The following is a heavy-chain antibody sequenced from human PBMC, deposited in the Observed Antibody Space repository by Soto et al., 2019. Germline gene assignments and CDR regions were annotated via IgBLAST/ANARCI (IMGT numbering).Heavy chain of an antibody. D-gene: IGHD1-26*01. CDR3: TRSSGSYRHFDY. CDR2: IYSGGTT. J-gene: IGHJ4*02. Sequence: PGGSLRLSCAGSGFTVSSTYMSWVRQAPGKGLEWVSIIYSGGTTYYAGSVKGRFTISRDNSRNTLFLQVNTLRAEDTAVYYCTRSSGSYRHFDYWGQGALVTVSS. V-gene: IGHV3-66*01. CDR1: GFTVSSTY.